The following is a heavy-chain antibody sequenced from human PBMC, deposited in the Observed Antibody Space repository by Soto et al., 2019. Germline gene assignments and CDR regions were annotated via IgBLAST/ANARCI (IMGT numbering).Heavy chain of an antibody. J-gene: IGHJ4*02. V-gene: IGHV4-59*03. CDR3: AGGTEIDRFDY. D-gene: IGHD2-21*01. Sequence: SETLSLTCNVSCTSISRDHWSWIRQPPGRGLEWIGLIHYGGSVNSRPSFRSRATLSEDQSKNQFSLQLDSVTTADTAVYFCAGGTEIDRFDYWGQGVVVTVSS. CDR2: IHYGGSV. CDR1: CTSISRDH.